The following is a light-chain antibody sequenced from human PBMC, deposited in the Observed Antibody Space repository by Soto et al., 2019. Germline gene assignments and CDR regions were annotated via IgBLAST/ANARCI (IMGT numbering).Light chain of an antibody. CDR2: ELT. J-gene: IGLJ2*01. CDR3: SSYAGSNNVI. CDR1: SSDIGGYDY. V-gene: IGLV2-8*01. Sequence: QSVLTQPPSASGSPGQSVTLSCTGTSSDIGGYDYVSWFQHHPGRAPKLMIYELTKRPSGVPDRFSGSRSGNTASLTVSGLQAEDEADYYCSSYAGSNNVIFGGGTKLTVL.